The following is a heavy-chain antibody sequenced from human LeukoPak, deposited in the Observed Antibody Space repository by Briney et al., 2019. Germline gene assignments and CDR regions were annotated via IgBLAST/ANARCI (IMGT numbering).Heavy chain of an antibody. CDR3: ASCGGGYYYSDS. V-gene: IGHV3-23*01. CDR1: GFTFSSYA. CDR2: ISGGGGSI. Sequence: PGGSLRLSCAASGFTFSSYAMNWVRQAPGKGLEWVSAISGGGGSIDYADSVKGRFTISRDSSKNTVYLQMNSLRAEDTAAYYCASCGGGYYYSDSWGQGTLVTVSS. D-gene: IGHD3-22*01. J-gene: IGHJ4*02.